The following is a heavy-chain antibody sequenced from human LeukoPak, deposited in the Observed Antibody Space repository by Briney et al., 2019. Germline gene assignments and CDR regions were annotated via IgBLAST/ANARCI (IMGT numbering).Heavy chain of an antibody. CDR3: ARGGTTVTPGLLWFDP. CDR1: GGSISSHY. D-gene: IGHD4-17*01. Sequence: TSETLSLTCSVSGGSISSHYWSWIRQPPGKGLEWIGYIYYSGSTKYNPSLKSRVTISVDTSKNQFSLKLSSVTAADTAVYYCARGGTTVTPGLLWFDPWGQGTLVTVSS. V-gene: IGHV4-59*11. J-gene: IGHJ5*02. CDR2: IYYSGST.